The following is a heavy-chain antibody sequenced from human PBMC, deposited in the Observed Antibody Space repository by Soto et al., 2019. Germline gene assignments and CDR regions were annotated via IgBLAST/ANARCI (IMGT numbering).Heavy chain of an antibody. J-gene: IGHJ5*02. Sequence: SETLSLTCAVYGGSFSGYYWSWIRQPPGKGLEWIGYIYYSGSTNYNPSLKSRVTISVDTSKNQFSLKLSSVTAADTAVYYCARDRFGFDPWGQGTLVTVS. CDR1: GGSFSGYY. D-gene: IGHD3-3*01. V-gene: IGHV4-59*01. CDR2: IYYSGST. CDR3: ARDRFGFDP.